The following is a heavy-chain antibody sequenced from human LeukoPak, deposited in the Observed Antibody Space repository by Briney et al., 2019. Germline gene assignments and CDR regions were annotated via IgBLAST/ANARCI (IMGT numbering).Heavy chain of an antibody. Sequence: ASVTVSCTASGYTFTSYAMHWVRQAPGQRLEWMGWVNAGNGNTKYSQKFQGRVTITRDTSASTAYMVLSSLRSEDTAVYYCAREPRAVLLWFGELSYYYGMDVWGQGTTVTVSS. CDR1: GYTFTSYA. V-gene: IGHV1-3*01. CDR2: VNAGNGNT. J-gene: IGHJ6*02. CDR3: AREPRAVLLWFGELSYYYGMDV. D-gene: IGHD3-10*01.